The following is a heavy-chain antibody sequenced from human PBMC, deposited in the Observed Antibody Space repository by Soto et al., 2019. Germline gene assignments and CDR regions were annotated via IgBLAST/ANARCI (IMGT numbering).Heavy chain of an antibody. CDR2: ITYDGSKK. J-gene: IGHJ6*02. CDR3: ARTFKPLYYYYGMDV. Sequence: PGGSLRLSCAASGFTFSSYWMSWVRQAPGKGLEWVANITYDGSKKYYVDSVKGRFTISRDNSKNTLYLQMNSLRAEDTAVYYCARTFKPLYYYYGMDVWGQGTTVTVSS. V-gene: IGHV3-7*01. CDR1: GFTFSSYW.